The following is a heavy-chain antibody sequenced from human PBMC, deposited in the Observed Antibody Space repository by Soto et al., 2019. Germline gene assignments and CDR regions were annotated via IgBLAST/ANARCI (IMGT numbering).Heavy chain of an antibody. CDR2: INHSGNT. V-gene: IGHV4-34*01. Sequence: SETLSLTCSIYGGSFSGYYWSWIRQPPGKGLEWIGEINHSGNTNYNPSLKSRVTISVDTSNNQFSLKLNSVTAADTAVYYCASYGEHVLHGFYYPDMDHWGQGTPVTVSS. J-gene: IGHJ4*01. CDR1: GGSFSGYY. CDR3: ASYGEHVLHGFYYPDMDH. D-gene: IGHD1-26*01.